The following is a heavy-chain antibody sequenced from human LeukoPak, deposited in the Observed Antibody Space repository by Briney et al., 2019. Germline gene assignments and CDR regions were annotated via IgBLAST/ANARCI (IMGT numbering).Heavy chain of an antibody. D-gene: IGHD7-27*01. Sequence: PGGSLRLSCAASGFTFSSYSMNWVRQAPGKGLEWVSSISSSSSYIYYADSVKGRFTISRDNAKNSLYLQMNSLRAEDTAVYYCATSQFRWGNVGFDYWGQGTLVTVSS. CDR2: ISSSSSYI. V-gene: IGHV3-21*01. CDR1: GFTFSSYS. CDR3: ATSQFRWGNVGFDY. J-gene: IGHJ4*02.